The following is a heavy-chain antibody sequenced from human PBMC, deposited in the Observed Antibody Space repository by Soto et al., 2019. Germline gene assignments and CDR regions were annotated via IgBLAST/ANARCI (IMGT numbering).Heavy chain of an antibody. V-gene: IGHV4-38-2*01. J-gene: IGHJ4*02. Sequence: LSLTCAVSGYSISSGYYCGWIRQPPGKGLEWIGSIYHSGNTYYNPSLKSRVTISVDTSKNHFSLKLSSVTAADTAVYYCARARIVVAGTIVDYWGQGTLVTVSS. D-gene: IGHD6-19*01. CDR1: GYSISSGYY. CDR2: IYHSGNT. CDR3: ARARIVVAGTIVDY.